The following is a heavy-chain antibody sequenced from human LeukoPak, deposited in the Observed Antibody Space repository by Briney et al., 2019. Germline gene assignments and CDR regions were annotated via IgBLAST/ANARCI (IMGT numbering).Heavy chain of an antibody. Sequence: GGSLSLSCAASGFTFSNYAMTGVRETPGKGREWVSIVTGSSISTYYADSVKGRFTISRDNSKNTLYLQMNSLRAEDTAVYYCARIAYCGGDCYTTYFDYWGQGTLVTVSS. CDR2: VTGSSIST. CDR3: ARIAYCGGDCYTTYFDY. V-gene: IGHV3-23*01. J-gene: IGHJ4*02. CDR1: GFTFSNYA. D-gene: IGHD2-21*01.